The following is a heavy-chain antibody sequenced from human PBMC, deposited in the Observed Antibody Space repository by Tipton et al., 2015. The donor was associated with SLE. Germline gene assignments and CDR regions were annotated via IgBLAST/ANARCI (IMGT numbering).Heavy chain of an antibody. V-gene: IGHV4-39*07. D-gene: IGHD1-1*01. CDR3: VTNFRLWDQAY. CDR2: VYYLGDT. J-gene: IGHJ4*02. CDR1: GFSVGSSSFY. Sequence: TLSLTCTVSGFSVGSSSFYWVWIRQSTQKGLEWIGSVYYLGDTYYNPSLESRVTISVDKSKNQFSLGLTSVTAADTAVYYCVTNFRLWDQAYWGQGSLVTVSS.